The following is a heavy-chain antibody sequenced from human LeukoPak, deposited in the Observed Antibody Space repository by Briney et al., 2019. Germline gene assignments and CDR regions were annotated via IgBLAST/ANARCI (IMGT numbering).Heavy chain of an antibody. Sequence: GASVKVSCKASGYTFTGHYIHWVRQAPGQGLEWMGWINPNSGKTNYPQKFQGRVTMTRDTSISSAYMELSRLRSDDTAVYYCAIVRDNYGMDVWGQGTTVIVSS. V-gene: IGHV1-2*02. CDR2: INPNSGKT. CDR3: AIVRDNYGMDV. CDR1: GYTFTGHY. D-gene: IGHD5-24*01. J-gene: IGHJ6*02.